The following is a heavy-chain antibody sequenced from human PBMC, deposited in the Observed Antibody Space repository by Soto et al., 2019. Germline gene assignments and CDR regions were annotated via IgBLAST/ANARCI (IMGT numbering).Heavy chain of an antibody. D-gene: IGHD3-3*02. CDR1: GFTFSRNT. CDR3: VKDEGIEAMDV. V-gene: IGHV3-21*01. CDR2: ITSSGSYV. Sequence: GSLRLSCVTSGFTFSRNTMNWVRQAPGKGLEWVASITSSGSYVYYADSVKGRFSASRDNAKNSLSLQMDSLRPDDTAIYFCVKDEGIEAMDVWGQGTTVTVSS. J-gene: IGHJ6*02.